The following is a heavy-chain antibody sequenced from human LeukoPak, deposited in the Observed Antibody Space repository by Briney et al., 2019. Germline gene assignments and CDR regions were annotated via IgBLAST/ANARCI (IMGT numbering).Heavy chain of an antibody. J-gene: IGHJ4*02. CDR2: INHSGST. CDR3: ASQDYDFWSGYYYYFDY. D-gene: IGHD3-3*01. Sequence: SETLSLTCAVYGGSFSGYYWSWIRQPPGKGLEWIGEINHSGSTNYNPSLKSRVTISVDTSKNQFSLKLSSVTAADTAVYYCASQDYDFWSGYYYYFDYWGQGTLVTVSS. CDR1: GGSFSGYY. V-gene: IGHV4-34*01.